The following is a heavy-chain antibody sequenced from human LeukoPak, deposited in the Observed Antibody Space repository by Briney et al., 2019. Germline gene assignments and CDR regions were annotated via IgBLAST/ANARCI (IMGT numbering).Heavy chain of an antibody. D-gene: IGHD3-22*01. CDR2: VSASGDKT. Sequence: PGGSLRLSCVASGFSFNVYTMSWVRQAPGKGLEWSSAVSASGDKTYYADSVKGRFTVSRDNSKDTLYLHMNSLRAEDTALYYCARDIHDSSGYYYDYWGQGTLVTVST. CDR3: ARDIHDSSGYYYDY. J-gene: IGHJ4*02. CDR1: GFSFNVYT. V-gene: IGHV3-23*01.